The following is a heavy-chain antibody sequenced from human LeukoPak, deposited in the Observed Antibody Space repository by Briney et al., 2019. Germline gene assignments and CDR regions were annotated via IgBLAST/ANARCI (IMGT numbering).Heavy chain of an antibody. CDR1: GLSYRDSH. Sequence: GGSLRLSCAASGLSYRDSHMTWIPRAPGKGPEWVSYISSSGSYTNYADSVQGRFTVPRDNAKNSLFLHMTSLRAEDTAVYYCARTVGRGPGGHFDYWGQGTLVIVSS. CDR2: ISSSGSYT. CDR3: ARTVGRGPGGHFDY. J-gene: IGHJ4*02. V-gene: IGHV3-11*03. D-gene: IGHD3-10*01.